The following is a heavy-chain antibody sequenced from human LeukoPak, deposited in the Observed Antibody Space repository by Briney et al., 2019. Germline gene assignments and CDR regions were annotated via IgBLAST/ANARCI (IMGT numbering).Heavy chain of an antibody. D-gene: IGHD1-26*01. Sequence: GGSLRLSCAASGFTFSSYGMHWVRQAPGKGLEWVAFIRYDGSNKYYADSVKGRFTISRDNSRNTLYLQMNSLRAEDTAVYYCATPTSGRYYPFDYWGQGILVTVSS. CDR2: IRYDGSNK. V-gene: IGHV3-30*02. J-gene: IGHJ4*02. CDR3: ATPTSGRYYPFDY. CDR1: GFTFSSYG.